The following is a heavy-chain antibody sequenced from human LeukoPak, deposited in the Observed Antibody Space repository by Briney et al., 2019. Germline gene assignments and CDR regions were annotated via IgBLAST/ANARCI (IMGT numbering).Heavy chain of an antibody. CDR3: ARVRIAAAGIDY. J-gene: IGHJ4*02. V-gene: IGHV4-59*01. Sequence: PSETLSLTCTVSGGSISSYYWSWIRQPPGKGLEWIGYIYYSGSTNYNPSLKSRVTISVDTSKNQFSLKLSSVTAADTAVYYCARVRIAAAGIDYWGQGTLVTVS. CDR1: GGSISSYY. D-gene: IGHD6-13*01. CDR2: IYYSGST.